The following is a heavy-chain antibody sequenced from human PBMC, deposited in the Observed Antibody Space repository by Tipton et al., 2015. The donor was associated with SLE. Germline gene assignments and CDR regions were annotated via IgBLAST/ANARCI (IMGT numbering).Heavy chain of an antibody. J-gene: IGHJ2*01. Sequence: TLSLTCTVSGGSISSHYWSWIRQHPGKGLEWIGYIYYSGGTNYNPSLKSRVTISLDTSKNQFSLKLSSVTAADTAVYYCARGNQLWFGELIGYFDLWGRGTLVTVSS. D-gene: IGHD3-10*01. V-gene: IGHV4-59*11. CDR2: IYYSGGT. CDR1: GGSISSHY. CDR3: ARGNQLWFGELIGYFDL.